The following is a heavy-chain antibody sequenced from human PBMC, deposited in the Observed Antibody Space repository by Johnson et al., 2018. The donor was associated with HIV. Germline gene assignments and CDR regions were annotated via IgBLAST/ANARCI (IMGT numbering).Heavy chain of an antibody. CDR3: AKHPDAFDI. CDR1: GFTFDDYG. CDR2: ISYDGSNK. V-gene: IGHV3-30*18. J-gene: IGHJ3*02. Sequence: QVQLVESGGGVERPGGSLRLSCAASGFTFDDYGMHWVRQAPGKGLEWVAVISYDGSNKYYADSVKGRFTISRDNSKNTLYLQMNSLRAEDTAVYYCAKHPDAFDIWGQGTMVTVSS.